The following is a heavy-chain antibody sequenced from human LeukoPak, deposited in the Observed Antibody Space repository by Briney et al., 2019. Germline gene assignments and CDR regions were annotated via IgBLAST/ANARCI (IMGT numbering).Heavy chain of an antibody. J-gene: IGHJ3*02. Sequence: PSETLSLTCTVSGGSVSSYYWSWIRRPPGRGLEWIAYLSHSGSSDSNPSLTSRVTTLVDTSKNQFSLKLTSVAAADTAVYYCARARYANAWYAFDIWGHGTMVTVSS. V-gene: IGHV4-59*02. D-gene: IGHD2-2*01. CDR3: ARARYANAWYAFDI. CDR2: LSHSGSS. CDR1: GGSVSSYY.